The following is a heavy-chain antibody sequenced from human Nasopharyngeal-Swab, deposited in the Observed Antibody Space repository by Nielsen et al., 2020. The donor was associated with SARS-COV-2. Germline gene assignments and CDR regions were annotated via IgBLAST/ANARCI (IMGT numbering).Heavy chain of an antibody. CDR2: IHYSGST. J-gene: IGHJ3*02. CDR1: GGSISSYY. V-gene: IGHV4-59*01. Sequence: SETLSLTCTVSGGSISSYYWSWIRQPPGKGLEWIGYIHYSGSTNYNTSLKSRVTISVDTSKNQFSLKLSSVTAADTALYYCAGNPFEFDAFDIWGQGTMVTVSS. D-gene: IGHD3-16*01. CDR3: AGNPFEFDAFDI.